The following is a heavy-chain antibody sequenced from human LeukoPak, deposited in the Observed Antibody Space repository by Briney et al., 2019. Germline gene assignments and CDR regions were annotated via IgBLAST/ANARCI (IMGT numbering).Heavy chain of an antibody. D-gene: IGHD6-13*01. J-gene: IGHJ4*02. CDR2: ISSSSSYI. CDR1: GFTFSSYS. V-gene: IGHV3-21*01. CDR3: ARETTSCSSLTLCDY. Sequence: GGSLRLSCAASGFTFSSYSMNWVRQAPGKGLEWVSSISSSSSYIYYADSVKGRFTISRDNAKNSLYLQMNSLRAEDTAVYYCARETTSCSSLTLCDYWGQGTLVTVSS.